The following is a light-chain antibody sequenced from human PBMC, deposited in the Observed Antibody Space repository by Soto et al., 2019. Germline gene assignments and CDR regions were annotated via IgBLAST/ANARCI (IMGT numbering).Light chain of an antibody. CDR2: QDS. J-gene: IGLJ2*01. CDR3: QAWDSSTAI. CDR1: KLGDKF. V-gene: IGLV3-1*01. Sequence: SYELTQPPSVSVSPGQTASITCSGDKLGDKFACWYQQKPGQSPVLVIYQDSERPSGIPERFSGSNSGNTATLTIRGTQPMDEADYFCQAWDSSTAIFGGGTKVTVL.